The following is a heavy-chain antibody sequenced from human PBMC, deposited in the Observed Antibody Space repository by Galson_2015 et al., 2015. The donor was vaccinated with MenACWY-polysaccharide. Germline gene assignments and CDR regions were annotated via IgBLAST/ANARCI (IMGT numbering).Heavy chain of an antibody. CDR3: AHSRHSTNGVYYRGIADY. D-gene: IGHD2-8*01. Sequence: PALVKPTQTLTLTCTFSGFSLSTPDVGVGWIRQSPGKALEWLAVIFRDDEKRYSPSLKTRLTITKDTSRSQVVLTMTNMDPVDTGTYYCAHSRHSTNGVYYRGIADYWGQGTLVTVSS. V-gene: IGHV2-5*02. J-gene: IGHJ4*02. CDR2: IFRDDEK. CDR1: GFSLSTPDVG.